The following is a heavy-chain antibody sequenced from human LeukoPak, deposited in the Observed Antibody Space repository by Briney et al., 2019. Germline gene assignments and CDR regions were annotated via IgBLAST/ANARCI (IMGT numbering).Heavy chain of an antibody. D-gene: IGHD6-6*01. V-gene: IGHV3-11*04. Sequence: GGSLRLSCAASGFTFSDYYMNWIRQAPGKGLEWVSYISSSGSTIYYADSVRGRFTISRDNTKNSLFLQMNSLRAEDTAIYYCARDVGTSSNWYDPWGQGTLVTVSS. CDR1: GFTFSDYY. CDR3: ARDVGTSSNWYDP. CDR2: ISSSGSTI. J-gene: IGHJ5*02.